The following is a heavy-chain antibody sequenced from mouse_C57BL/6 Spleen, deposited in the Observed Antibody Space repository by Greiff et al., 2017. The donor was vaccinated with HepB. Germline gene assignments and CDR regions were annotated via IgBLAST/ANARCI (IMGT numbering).Heavy chain of an antibody. Sequence: VQLQQSGPELVKPGASVKISCKASGYAFSSSWMNWVKQRPGKGLEWIGRIYPGDGDTNYNGKFKGKATLTADKSSSTAYMQLSSLTSEDSAVYFCARFRYDYDGYWGQGTTLTVSS. V-gene: IGHV1-82*01. D-gene: IGHD2-4*01. CDR3: ARFRYDYDGY. J-gene: IGHJ2*01. CDR1: GYAFSSSW. CDR2: IYPGDGDT.